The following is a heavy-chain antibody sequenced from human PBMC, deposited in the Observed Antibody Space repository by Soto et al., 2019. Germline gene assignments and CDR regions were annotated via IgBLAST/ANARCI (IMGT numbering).Heavy chain of an antibody. CDR2: ISYDGSNK. Sequence: QVQLVESGGGVVQPGRSLRLSCAASGFTFSSYGMHWVRQAPGKGLEWVAVISYDGSNKYYADSVKGRFTISRDNSKNTLYLQMNSLRAEDTAVYYCASDYGGNPTYYFDYWGQGNLVTVSS. CDR1: GFTFSSYG. J-gene: IGHJ4*02. CDR3: ASDYGGNPTYYFDY. D-gene: IGHD4-17*01. V-gene: IGHV3-30*03.